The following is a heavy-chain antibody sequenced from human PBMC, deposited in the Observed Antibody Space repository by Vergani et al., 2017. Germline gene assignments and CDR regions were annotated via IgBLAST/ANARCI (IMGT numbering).Heavy chain of an antibody. D-gene: IGHD4-11*01. CDR2: INHSGST. J-gene: IGHJ6*03. CDR1: GGSFSGYY. V-gene: IGHV4-34*10. CDR3: ARSTTVTTFYYYYYMDV. Sequence: QVQLQESGPGLVKPSETLSLTCTVYGGSFSGYYWSWIRQPPGKGLEWIGEINHSGSTNYNPSLKSRVTILVDTSKNQFSLELSSVTAADTAVYYCARSTTVTTFYYYYYMDVWGKGTTVTVS.